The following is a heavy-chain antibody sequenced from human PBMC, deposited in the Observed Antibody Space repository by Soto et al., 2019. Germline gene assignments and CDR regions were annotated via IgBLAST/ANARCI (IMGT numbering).Heavy chain of an antibody. CDR2: ISSSSSYI. CDR1: GFTFSSYS. D-gene: IGHD1-7*01. V-gene: IGHV3-21*01. Sequence: EVQLVESGGGLVKPGGSLRLSCAASGFTFSSYSMNWVRQAPGKGLEWVSSISSSSSYIYYADSEKGRFTISRDNAKNSLYLQRNSLRAEDTAVYYCARVGTGTRAIGAFDIWGQGTMVTVSS. J-gene: IGHJ3*02. CDR3: ARVGTGTRAIGAFDI.